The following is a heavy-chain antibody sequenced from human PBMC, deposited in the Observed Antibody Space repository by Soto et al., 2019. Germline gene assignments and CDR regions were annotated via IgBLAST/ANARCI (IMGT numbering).Heavy chain of an antibody. D-gene: IGHD2-21*01. J-gene: IGHJ2*01. Sequence: QVQLVQSGAEVKKPGASVKVSCKASGYTFTSYAMHWVRQAPGQRLEWMGWINAGNGNTKYSQKFQGRVTITRDTSASTAYMELSSMRSEDTAVYYCARVTGYSIGDLWGRGTLVTVSS. CDR3: ARVTGYSIGDL. CDR1: GYTFTSYA. V-gene: IGHV1-3*01. CDR2: INAGNGNT.